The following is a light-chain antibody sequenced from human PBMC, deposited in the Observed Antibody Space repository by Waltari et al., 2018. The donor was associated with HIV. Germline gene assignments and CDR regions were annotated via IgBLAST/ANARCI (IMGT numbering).Light chain of an antibody. CDR1: SIGSKS. CDR3: QVWDSSSEDV. CDR2: DDF. V-gene: IGLV3-21*02. J-gene: IGLJ1*01. Sequence: SYVLTQPPSVSVAPGQTARIPCGGKSIGSKSVHWYQQKPCQAPVMVVYDDFDRPSGIRERFAGSNSGNTATLTISRVEAGDEGDFFCQVWDSSSEDVFGIGTKVTVL.